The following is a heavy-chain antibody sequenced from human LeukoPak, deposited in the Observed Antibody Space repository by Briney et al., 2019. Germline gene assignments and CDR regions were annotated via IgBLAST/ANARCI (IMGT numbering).Heavy chain of an antibody. V-gene: IGHV1-69*06. J-gene: IGHJ4*02. CDR1: GGTFSSYA. Sequence: SVKVSCKASGGTFSSYAISWARQAPGQGLEWMGGITPIFGTANYAQKFQGRVTITADKSTSTAYMELSSLRSEDTAVYYCARSNAGYGDYYFDYWGQGTLVTVSS. CDR3: ARSNAGYGDYYFDY. CDR2: ITPIFGTA. D-gene: IGHD4-17*01.